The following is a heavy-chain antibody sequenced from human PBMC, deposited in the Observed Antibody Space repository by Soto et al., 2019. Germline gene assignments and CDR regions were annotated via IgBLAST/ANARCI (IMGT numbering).Heavy chain of an antibody. CDR3: ARRGSGVTRGLHY. D-gene: IGHD2-15*01. V-gene: IGHV3-74*01. CDR1: GFTFSSYW. Sequence: EVQLVESGGGLVQPGGSLRLSCAASGFTFSSYWMHWVRQAPGKGLVWISRINTDGSSTSYVDSVQGRFTISIDNGKNTLFLQMNSLRGEDTAVYYCARRGSGVTRGLHYWGQGTLVTVSS. J-gene: IGHJ4*02. CDR2: INTDGSST.